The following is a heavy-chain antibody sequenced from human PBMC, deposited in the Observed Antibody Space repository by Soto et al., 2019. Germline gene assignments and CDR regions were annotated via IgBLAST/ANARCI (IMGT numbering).Heavy chain of an antibody. CDR3: AKDVYVSYGETY. J-gene: IGHJ4*02. CDR1: GFTFSSYA. D-gene: IGHD5-18*01. Sequence: EVQLLESGGGLVQPGGSLRLSCAASGFTFSSYAMSWVRQAPGKGLEWVSAISGSGGSTYYADSVKGRFTISRDNSMNTLYLQMNSLRAEDTAVYYCAKDVYVSYGETYWGQGPLVTVSS. CDR2: ISGSGGST. V-gene: IGHV3-23*01.